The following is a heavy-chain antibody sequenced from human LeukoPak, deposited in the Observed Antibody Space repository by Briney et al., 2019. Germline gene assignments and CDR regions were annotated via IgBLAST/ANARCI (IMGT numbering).Heavy chain of an antibody. CDR2: ISSSGSPI. CDR1: GFIFSSYE. V-gene: IGHV3-48*03. D-gene: IGHD4-17*01. CDR3: ARDLGDYVGYDAFDI. J-gene: IGHJ3*02. Sequence: GGSLRLSCAASGFIFSSYEMNWVRQAPGKGLEWVSYISSSGSPIYYADSVKGRFTISRDNAKNSLYLQMNSLRAEDTAVYYCARDLGDYVGYDAFDIWGQGTMVTVSS.